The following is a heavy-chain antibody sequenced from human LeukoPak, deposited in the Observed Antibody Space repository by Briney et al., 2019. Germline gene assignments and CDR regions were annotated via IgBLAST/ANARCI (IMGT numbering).Heavy chain of an antibody. Sequence: GGSLRLSCAASEFIFSSYSMNWVRQAPGKGLEWVSSISSSSSYIYYADSVKGRFTISRDNSKNTLYLQMNSLRAEDTAIYYCAKYVTAKGPPYGLDVWGQGTTVTVSS. D-gene: IGHD1-14*01. CDR2: ISSSSSYI. CDR1: EFIFSSYS. J-gene: IGHJ6*02. V-gene: IGHV3-21*04. CDR3: AKYVTAKGPPYGLDV.